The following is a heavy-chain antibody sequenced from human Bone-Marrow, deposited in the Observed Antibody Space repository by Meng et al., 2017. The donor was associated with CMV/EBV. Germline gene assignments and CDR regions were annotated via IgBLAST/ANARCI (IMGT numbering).Heavy chain of an antibody. CDR2: INPNSGGT. J-gene: IGHJ5*02. CDR1: GYTFTGYY. V-gene: IGHV1-2*02. CDR3: ARRIAAQHNWFDH. D-gene: IGHD6-6*01. Sequence: ASSKDSCKASGYTFTGYYMHWVRQAPVQWLRWSGWINPNSGGTNYAQKFKGRVTMTRDTSISTAYLELSSLRSDDTAVYYCARRIAAQHNWFDHWGQGTLVTVSS.